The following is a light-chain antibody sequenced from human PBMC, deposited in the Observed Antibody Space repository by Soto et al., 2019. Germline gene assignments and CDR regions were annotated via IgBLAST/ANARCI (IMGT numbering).Light chain of an antibody. CDR3: LRHDLYPWT. Sequence: EFVLTQSPGTLSLYPGERATLSCRASQSVSNNYLGWYQQKPGQAPRLLIYGASNRATGIPDRFSGSGSGTEFTLTISSLQPEDFATYYCLRHDLYPWTFGQGTKVDIK. CDR1: QSVSNNY. J-gene: IGKJ1*01. V-gene: IGKV3-20*01. CDR2: GAS.